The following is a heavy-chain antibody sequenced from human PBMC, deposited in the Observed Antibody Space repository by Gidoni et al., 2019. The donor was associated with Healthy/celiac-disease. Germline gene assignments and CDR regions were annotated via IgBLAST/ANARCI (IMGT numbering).Heavy chain of an antibody. D-gene: IGHD3-10*01. Sequence: QVQLQESGPGLVKPSETLSLTCTVSGGSISSYYWSWIRQPPGKGLEWIGYIYYSGSTNYNPSLKSRVTISVDTSKNQFSLKLSSVTAADTAVYYCARRSGSLFDYWGQGTLVTVSS. V-gene: IGHV4-59*01. CDR3: ARRSGSLFDY. CDR1: GGSISSYY. J-gene: IGHJ4*02. CDR2: IYYSGST.